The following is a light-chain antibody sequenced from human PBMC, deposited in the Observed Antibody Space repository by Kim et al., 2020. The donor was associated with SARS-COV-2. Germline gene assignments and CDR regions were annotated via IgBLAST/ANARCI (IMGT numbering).Light chain of an antibody. Sequence: GPSFTISCTATSSDVGGYNFVSWYQQHPGQAPQLMIYDVNKRPSGVPDRFSGSKSGNPASLTISGLQAEDEADYYCCSYAGSYTLVFGGGTQLTVL. CDR2: DVN. V-gene: IGLV2-11*01. J-gene: IGLJ2*01. CDR3: CSYAGSYTLV. CDR1: SSDVGGYNF.